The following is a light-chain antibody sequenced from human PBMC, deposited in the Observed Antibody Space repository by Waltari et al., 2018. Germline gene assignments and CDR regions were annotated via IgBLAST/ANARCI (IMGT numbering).Light chain of an antibody. CDR3: AAWDDSRSVV. J-gene: IGLJ2*01. CDR2: DTD. V-gene: IGLV1-47*01. Sequence: QSLLTQSPSASGTPGQRVSISCSGSSSNIGNNHVYWYQHFPGTAPRLLIYDTDRRPSGVPERFSASKSGTPASLAISGLRSEDEADYYCAAWDDSRSVVFGGGTRLTVL. CDR1: SSNIGNNH.